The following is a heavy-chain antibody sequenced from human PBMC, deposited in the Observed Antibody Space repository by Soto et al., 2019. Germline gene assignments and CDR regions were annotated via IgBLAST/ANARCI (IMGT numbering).Heavy chain of an antibody. Sequence: SVKVSCKASGYTFTSYGISWVRQAPGQGLEWMGWISAYNGNTNYAQKLQGRVTMATDTSTSPAHPELRSRRSHGTALYYCARVPGVQLWLDLFDPWGQGTLVTVSS. CDR1: GYTFTSYG. D-gene: IGHD5-18*01. V-gene: IGHV1-18*04. J-gene: IGHJ5*02. CDR2: ISAYNGNT. CDR3: ARVPGVQLWLDLFDP.